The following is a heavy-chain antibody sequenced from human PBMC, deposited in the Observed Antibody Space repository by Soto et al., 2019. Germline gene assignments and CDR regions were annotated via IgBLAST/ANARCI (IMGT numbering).Heavy chain of an antibody. CDR3: ARDIVVVPAAL. V-gene: IGHV3-21*01. Sequence: GGSLRLSCAASGFTFSSYSMNWVRQAPGKGLEWVSSISSSSSYIYYADSVKGRFTISRDNAKNSLYLQMNSLRAEDTAVYYCARDIVVVPAALWGQGTLVTVSS. D-gene: IGHD2-2*01. CDR2: ISSSSSYI. J-gene: IGHJ4*02. CDR1: GFTFSSYS.